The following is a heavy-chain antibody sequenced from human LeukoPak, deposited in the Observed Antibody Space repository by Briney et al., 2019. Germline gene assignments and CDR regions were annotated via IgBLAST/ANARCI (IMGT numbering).Heavy chain of an antibody. CDR2: IYHSGST. J-gene: IGHJ4*02. V-gene: IGHV4-38-2*02. CDR3: ARGGFPFGY. Sequence: SETLSLTCTVSGYPISSGYYWGWIRQPPGKGLEWIGSIYHSGSTYYNPSLKSRVTISVDTSKNQFSLKLSSVTAADTAVYYCARGGFPFGYWGQGTLVTVSS. CDR1: GYPISSGYY. D-gene: IGHD5-12*01.